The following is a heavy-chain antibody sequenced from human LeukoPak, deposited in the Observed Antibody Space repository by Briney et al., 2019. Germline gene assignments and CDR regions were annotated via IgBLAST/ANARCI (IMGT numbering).Heavy chain of an antibody. CDR1: GGTFSSYA. V-gene: IGHV1-69*13. Sequence: ASVKVSCKASGGTFSSYAFSWVRQAPGQGLEWMGGIIPIVGTTNYAQMFQGRVTITADGSTSTAYMELSSLRSEDTAVYYCARGGYYYDSSGYSHLPDYWGQGTLVTVSA. CDR2: IIPIVGTT. D-gene: IGHD3-22*01. J-gene: IGHJ4*02. CDR3: ARGGYYYDSSGYSHLPDY.